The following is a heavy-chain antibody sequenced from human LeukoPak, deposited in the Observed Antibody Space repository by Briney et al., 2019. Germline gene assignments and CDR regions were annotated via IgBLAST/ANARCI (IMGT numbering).Heavy chain of an antibody. D-gene: IGHD2-2*01. CDR2: INPNSGGT. V-gene: IGHV1-2*06. CDR3: ASSIVYCSSTSCYFN. CDR1: GYTFTGYF. J-gene: IGHJ4*02. Sequence: EASVKVSCKASGYTFTGYFMHWVRQAPGQGLGWMGRINPNSGGTNYAQKFQGRVTMTRDTSISTAYMELSRLRSDDTAVYYCASSIVYCSSTSCYFNWGQGTLVTVSS.